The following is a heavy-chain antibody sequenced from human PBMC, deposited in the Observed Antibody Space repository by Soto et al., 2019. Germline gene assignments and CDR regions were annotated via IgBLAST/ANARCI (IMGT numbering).Heavy chain of an antibody. J-gene: IGHJ3*02. CDR2: IYPNSGGT. CDR1: GYTFTGYY. V-gene: IGHV1-2*04. CDR3: ARDQSPIAVAGTGYDAFDI. D-gene: IGHD6-19*01. Sequence: ASVKVSCKASGYTFTGYYMHWVRLAPGQGLEWMGWIYPNSGGTNYAQKFQGWVTMTRDTSISTAYMELSRLRSDDTAVYYCARDQSPIAVAGTGYDAFDIWGQGTMVTVS.